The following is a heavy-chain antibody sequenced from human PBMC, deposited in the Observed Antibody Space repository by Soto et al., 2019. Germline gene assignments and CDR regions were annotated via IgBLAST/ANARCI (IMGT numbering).Heavy chain of an antibody. Sequence: ASVKVSCKASGGTFSSYAISWVRQAPGQGLEWMGWISAYNGNTNYAQKLQGRVTMTTDTSTSTAYMELRSLRSDDTAVYYCARKLTPGYSSGWPLDYWGQGTLVTVSS. CDR3: ARKLTPGYSSGWPLDY. CDR1: GGTFSSYA. CDR2: ISAYNGNT. D-gene: IGHD6-19*01. J-gene: IGHJ4*02. V-gene: IGHV1-18*01.